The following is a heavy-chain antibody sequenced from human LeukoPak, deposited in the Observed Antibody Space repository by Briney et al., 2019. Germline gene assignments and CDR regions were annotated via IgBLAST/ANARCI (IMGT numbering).Heavy chain of an antibody. CDR1: GGTFSSYA. V-gene: IGHV1-69*04. CDR3: AEPSSPVGP. CDR2: IISILGIA. Sequence: ASVKVSCKASGGTFSSYAISWVRQAPGQGLEWMGRIISILGIANYAQKFQGRVTITADKSTSTAYMELSSLRSEDTAVYYCAEPSSPVGPWGQGTLVTVSS. J-gene: IGHJ5*02. D-gene: IGHD6-13*01.